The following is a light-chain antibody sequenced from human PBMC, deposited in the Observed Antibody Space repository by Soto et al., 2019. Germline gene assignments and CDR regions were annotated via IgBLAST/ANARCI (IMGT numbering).Light chain of an antibody. CDR3: QQYGSSPA. CDR2: GAT. CDR1: QSVSSSY. J-gene: IGKJ4*01. V-gene: IGKV3-20*01. Sequence: EIVLTQSPGTLSLSPGERATLSCRASQSVSSSYLAWYHQKPGQAPRLLIYGATSRATGIADMFSGSGSGTDFTITISRLEPEDVAVYYCQQYGSSPAFGGGTKVEIK.